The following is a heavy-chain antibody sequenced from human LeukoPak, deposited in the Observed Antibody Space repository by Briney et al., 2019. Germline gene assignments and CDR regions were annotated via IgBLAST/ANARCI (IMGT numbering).Heavy chain of an antibody. V-gene: IGHV3-30-3*01. Sequence: GGSLRLSCAASVFTFSTHSMHWVRQAPGKGLEWVAIISCDGGIKYYADSVKGRFTIARDNSKNTLYLQMNSLRIEDTAVYYCARRVEGRGSYHNYAMDVWGQGATVTVSS. J-gene: IGHJ6*02. D-gene: IGHD3-10*01. CDR1: VFTFSTHS. CDR3: ARRVEGRGSYHNYAMDV. CDR2: ISCDGGIK.